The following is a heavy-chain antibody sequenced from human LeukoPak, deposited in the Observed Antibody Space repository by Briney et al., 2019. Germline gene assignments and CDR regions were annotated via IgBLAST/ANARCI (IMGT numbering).Heavy chain of an antibody. CDR2: ISSSGAST. V-gene: IGHV3-23*01. Sequence: PGGSLRLSCAASGFTFSRYTINWVRQAPGKGLEWVSVISSSGASTNYADSVKGRFTISRDNSKNTLYLQINSLRAEDTAVYFCAIDLRSTVTADYWGQGTLVTVSS. D-gene: IGHD4-17*01. J-gene: IGHJ4*02. CDR3: AIDLRSTVTADY. CDR1: GFTFSRYT.